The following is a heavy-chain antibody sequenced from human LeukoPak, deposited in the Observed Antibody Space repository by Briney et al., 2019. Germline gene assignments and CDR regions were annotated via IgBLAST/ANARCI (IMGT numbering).Heavy chain of an antibody. V-gene: IGHV4-4*02. CDR2: IYHSGST. Sequence: PSETLSLTCAVSGGSISSSNWWSWVRQPPGKGLQWIGEIYHSGSTKYNPSLKSRVTISVDKSKNQFSLKVSSVTAADTAVYYCARFGLQLVDNWFDPWGQGTLVTVSS. CDR3: ARFGLQLVDNWFDP. J-gene: IGHJ5*02. CDR1: GGSISSSNW. D-gene: IGHD6-13*01.